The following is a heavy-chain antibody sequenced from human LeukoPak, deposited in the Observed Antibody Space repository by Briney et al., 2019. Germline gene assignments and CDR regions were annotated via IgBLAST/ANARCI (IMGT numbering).Heavy chain of an antibody. D-gene: IGHD1/OR15-1a*01. J-gene: IGHJ4*02. V-gene: IGHV6-1*01. Sequence: SQTLSLTCALSGDRVSRNSAAWNWIRQSPSRNLEWLGRTYYSSKWYHDYAVSVKSRITISPDTSKNQFSLQLNSVTPEDTAVYFCARGNNGWIDYWGQGTLVTVSS. CDR1: GDRVSRNSAA. CDR2: TYYSSKWYH. CDR3: ARGNNGWIDY.